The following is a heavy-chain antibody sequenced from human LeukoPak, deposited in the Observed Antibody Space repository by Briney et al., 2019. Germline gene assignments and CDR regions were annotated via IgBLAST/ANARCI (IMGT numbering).Heavy chain of an antibody. CDR1: GGSISSSSYY. CDR2: IYYSGST. D-gene: IGHD6-13*01. CDR3: ARVIFGSSSWTYYYYYYYMDV. J-gene: IGHJ6*03. Sequence: SETLSLTCTVSGGSISSSSYYWGWIRQPPGTGLEWIGSIYYSGSTYYNPSLKSRVTISVDTSKNQFSLKLSSVTAADTAVYYCARVIFGSSSWTYYYYYYYMDVWGKGTTVTISS. V-gene: IGHV4-39*01.